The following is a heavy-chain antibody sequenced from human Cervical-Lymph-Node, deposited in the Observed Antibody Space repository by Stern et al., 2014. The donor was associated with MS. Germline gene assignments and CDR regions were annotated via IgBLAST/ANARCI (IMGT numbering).Heavy chain of an antibody. V-gene: IGHV3-66*01. CDR2: IYSGGST. D-gene: IGHD2-8*01. J-gene: IGHJ4*02. CDR3: AKWQED. CDR1: GFTVTGNI. Sequence: EVQLVESGGGLVQPGGSLRLSCAASGFTVTGNIMSWVRQAPGKGLECVAVIYSGGSTYYADSVKGRFTMSRDNSKNTVYLQMNSLRAEDTAPYYCAKWQEDWGQGTQVTVSS.